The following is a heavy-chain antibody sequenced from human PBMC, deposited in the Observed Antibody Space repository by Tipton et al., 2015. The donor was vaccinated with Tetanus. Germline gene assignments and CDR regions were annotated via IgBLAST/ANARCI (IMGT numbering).Heavy chain of an antibody. CDR1: GYTFTSYG. Sequence: QSGAEVKKPGASVKVSCKASGYTFTSYGISWVRQAPGQGLEWMGWISAYNGNTNYAQKLQGRVTMTTDTSTSTAYMELRSLRSDDTAVYYCARVRLLNYDSSVYYFDHWGQGTLVTVSS. D-gene: IGHD3-22*01. V-gene: IGHV1-18*01. CDR2: ISAYNGNT. J-gene: IGHJ4*02. CDR3: ARVRLLNYDSSVYYFDH.